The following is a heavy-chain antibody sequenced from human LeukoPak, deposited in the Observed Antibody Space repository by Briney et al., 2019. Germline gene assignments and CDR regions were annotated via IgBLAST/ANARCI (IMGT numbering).Heavy chain of an antibody. Sequence: SETLSLTCTVSGGFISSGSYYWSWIRQPAGKGLEWIGRIYTSGSTNYNPSLKSRVTISVDTSKNQFSLKLSSVTAADTAVYYCARYSYGFFDYWGQGTLVTVSS. D-gene: IGHD5-18*01. CDR2: IYTSGST. CDR1: GGFISSGSYY. CDR3: ARYSYGFFDY. V-gene: IGHV4-61*02. J-gene: IGHJ4*02.